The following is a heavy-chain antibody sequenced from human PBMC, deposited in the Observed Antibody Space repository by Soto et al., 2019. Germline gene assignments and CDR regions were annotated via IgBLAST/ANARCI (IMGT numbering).Heavy chain of an antibody. Sequence: ASVKVSCKASGYTFTDYYIHWVRQAPGQGLEWMGWINPNSGGTKYAQQFQGRVTMTRDTSIRTAYMELSRLSSDDTAVYYCARDWYYFDSSGYSKPVYYHYYVLDVWGQGTTVTVSS. D-gene: IGHD3-22*01. CDR3: ARDWYYFDSSGYSKPVYYHYYVLDV. V-gene: IGHV1-2*02. J-gene: IGHJ6*02. CDR2: INPNSGGT. CDR1: GYTFTDYY.